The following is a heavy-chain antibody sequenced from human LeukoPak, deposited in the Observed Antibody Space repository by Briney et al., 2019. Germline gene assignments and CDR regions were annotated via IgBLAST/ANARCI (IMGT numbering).Heavy chain of an antibody. CDR1: GGSFSGYY. CDR2: IYTSGST. D-gene: IGHD4-17*01. CDR3: ARDLNGDYYGLYNWFDP. V-gene: IGHV4-4*07. J-gene: IGHJ5*02. Sequence: SETLSLTCAVYGGSFSGYYWSWIRQPAGKGLEWIGRIYTSGSTNYNPSLKSRVTMSVDTSKNQFSLKLSSVTAADTAVYYCARDLNGDYYGLYNWFDPWGQGTLVTVSS.